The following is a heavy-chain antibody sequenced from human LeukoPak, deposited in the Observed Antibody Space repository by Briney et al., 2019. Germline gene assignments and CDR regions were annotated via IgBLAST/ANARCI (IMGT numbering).Heavy chain of an antibody. Sequence: PGGSLGLSCAASRFTFSSYAMSWVRQAPGKGLEWVSTISGSTGSTYYADSVKGRFTISRDNSKNTLYLQMNSLRAEDTAVYYCAKGGIVALTLFDYWGQGTLVTVSS. V-gene: IGHV3-23*01. J-gene: IGHJ4*02. CDR1: RFTFSSYA. D-gene: IGHD5-12*01. CDR3: AKGGIVALTLFDY. CDR2: ISGSTGST.